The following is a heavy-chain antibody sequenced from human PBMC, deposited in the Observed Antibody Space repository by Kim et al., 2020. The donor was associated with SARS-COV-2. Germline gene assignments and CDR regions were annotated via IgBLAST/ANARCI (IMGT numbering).Heavy chain of an antibody. Sequence: ASVKVSCKTSGYPFSGFYIHWVRQAPGQGLEWMGWISPNNGDTKYAEASQGRVTMTRDSSINTAYLELSRVKSDDTAIYFCARGSDYHGLDVWGQGTTVTVSS. CDR1: GYPFSGFY. CDR2: ISPNNGDT. J-gene: IGHJ6*02. V-gene: IGHV1-2*02. CDR3: ARGSDYHGLDV.